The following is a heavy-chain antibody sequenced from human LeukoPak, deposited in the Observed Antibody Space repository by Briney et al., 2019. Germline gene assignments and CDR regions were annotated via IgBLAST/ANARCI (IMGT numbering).Heavy chain of an antibody. J-gene: IGHJ4*02. CDR2: ISAYNGNT. CDR1: GYTFTSYG. Sequence: GASVKVSCKASGYTFTSYGISWVRQAPGQGLEWMGWISAYNGNTNYAQKLQGRVTMTTDTSTSTAYMELRSLRSDDTAVYYCARDRPSTLHHDYVWGSYRPRDYWGQGTLVTVSS. CDR3: ARDRPSTLHHDYVWGSYRPRDY. V-gene: IGHV1-18*01. D-gene: IGHD3-16*02.